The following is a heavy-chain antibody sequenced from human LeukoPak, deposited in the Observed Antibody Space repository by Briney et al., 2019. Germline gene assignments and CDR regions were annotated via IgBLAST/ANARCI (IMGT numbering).Heavy chain of an antibody. J-gene: IGHJ6*04. CDR3: AKDGDYGSGSYYYGMDV. Sequence: GRSLRLSCAASGFTFSSYSMHWVRQAPGKGLEWVAVISYDGSNKYYADSVKGRFTISRDNSKNTLYLQMNSLRAEDTAAYYCAKDGDYGSGSYYYGMDVWGKGTTVTVSS. V-gene: IGHV3-30*18. CDR1: GFTFSSYS. CDR2: ISYDGSNK. D-gene: IGHD3-10*01.